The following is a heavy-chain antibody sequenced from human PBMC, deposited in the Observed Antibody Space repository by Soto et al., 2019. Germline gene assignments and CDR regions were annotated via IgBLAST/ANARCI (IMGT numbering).Heavy chain of an antibody. J-gene: IGHJ1*01. V-gene: IGHV4-31*03. CDR1: GGSVSSGSYF. CDR3: VRGVLS. CDR2: IHHSGNT. D-gene: IGHD3-10*01. Sequence: SETLSLTCNVSGGSVSSGSYFWSWIRQHPGKGLEWIGNIHHSGNTIYNPSLKSRVSISVDTSKNQFSLKLSSVTAADTAVYFCVRGVLSWGQGTLVTAPQ.